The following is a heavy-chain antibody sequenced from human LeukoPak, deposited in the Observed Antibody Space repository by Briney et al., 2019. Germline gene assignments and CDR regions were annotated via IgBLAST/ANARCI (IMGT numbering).Heavy chain of an antibody. CDR3: AREWGTYTEHAFDI. J-gene: IGHJ3*02. D-gene: IGHD1-14*01. CDR2: ISYDGSNK. V-gene: IGHV3-30-3*01. CDR1: GFTISDHY. Sequence: GGSLRLSCAASGFTISDHYMDWVRQAPGKGLEWVAVISYDGSNKYYADSVKGRFTISRDNSKNTLYLQMNSLRAEDTAVYYCAREWGTYTEHAFDIWGQGTMVTVSS.